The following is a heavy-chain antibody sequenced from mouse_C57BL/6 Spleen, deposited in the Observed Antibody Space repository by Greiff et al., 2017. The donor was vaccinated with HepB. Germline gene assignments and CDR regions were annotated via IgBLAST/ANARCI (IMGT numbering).Heavy chain of an antibody. D-gene: IGHD2-5*01. CDR3: AREGVYYSNYHAMDY. J-gene: IGHJ4*01. V-gene: IGHV3-6*01. CDR2: ISYDGSN. Sequence: VQLKESGPGLVKPSQSLSLTCSVTGYSITSGYYWNWIRQFPGNKLEWMGYISYDGSNNYNPSLKNRISITRDTSKNQFFLKLNSVTTEDTATYYCAREGVYYSNYHAMDYWGQGTPVTVSS. CDR1: GYSITSGYY.